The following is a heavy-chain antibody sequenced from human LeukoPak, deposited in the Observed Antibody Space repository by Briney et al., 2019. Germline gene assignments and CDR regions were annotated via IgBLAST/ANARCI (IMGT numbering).Heavy chain of an antibody. CDR3: SRRPGAYNDY. Sequence: GESLNISCKASGYNFTSYWICGVRQMRGKVLEWMGIIYPGDSETRYSPSFQGQVTISADKSISTAYLQWSSLKASDTAMYYCSRRPGAYNDYWGQGTLVTVSS. CDR1: GYNFTSYW. V-gene: IGHV5-51*01. J-gene: IGHJ4*02. CDR2: IYPGDSET. D-gene: IGHD5-24*01.